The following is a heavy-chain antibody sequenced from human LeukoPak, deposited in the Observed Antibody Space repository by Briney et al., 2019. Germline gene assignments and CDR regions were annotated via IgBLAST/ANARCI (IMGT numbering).Heavy chain of an antibody. CDR3: ARDRKYQRYFDY. J-gene: IGHJ4*02. Sequence: ASVKVSCKASGYTFTGYYMHWVRQAPGQGLEWMGWINPNSGGTNYAQKFQGRVTMTRGTSISTAYMELSRLRSDDTAVYYCARDRKYQRYFDYWGQGTLVTVSS. CDR1: GYTFTGYY. V-gene: IGHV1-2*02. CDR2: INPNSGGT. D-gene: IGHD2-2*01.